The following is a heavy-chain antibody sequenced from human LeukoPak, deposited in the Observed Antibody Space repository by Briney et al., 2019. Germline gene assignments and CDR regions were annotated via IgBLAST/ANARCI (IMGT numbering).Heavy chain of an antibody. CDR3: AKRRGYDFWSGYYNWFDS. CDR1: GFTFSSFG. CDR2: ISGGGHST. J-gene: IGHJ5*01. D-gene: IGHD3-3*01. Sequence: PGGSLRLSSSASGFTFSSFGMSWVRQAPGKGPEWVSAISGGGHSTYYADSVKGRFTISRDNSKSTLYLQMNSLRAEDTAVYYCAKRRGYDFWSGYYNWFDSWGQGTLVTVSS. V-gene: IGHV3-23*01.